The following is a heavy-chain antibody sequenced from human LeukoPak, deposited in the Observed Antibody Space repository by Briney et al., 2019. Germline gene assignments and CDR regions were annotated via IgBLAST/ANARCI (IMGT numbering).Heavy chain of an antibody. CDR3: ARIIAVAGTKSFDF. CDR1: GFTFSSYA. Sequence: PGGSLRLSCAASGFTFSSYAMTWVRQAPGKGLEWVSAISDSGSSTNYADSVKGRFTISRDKSKNTLYLQMNSLRAEDTAVYYCARIIAVAGTKSFDFWGQGTLVTVSS. J-gene: IGHJ4*02. D-gene: IGHD6-19*01. CDR2: ISDSGSST. V-gene: IGHV3-23*01.